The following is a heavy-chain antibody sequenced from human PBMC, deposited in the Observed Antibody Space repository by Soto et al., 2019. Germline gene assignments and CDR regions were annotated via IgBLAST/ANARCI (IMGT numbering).Heavy chain of an antibody. CDR1: GGSISSVGYY. Sequence: QVQLQESGPGLVKPSQTLSLTCTVSGGSISSVGYYWSWIRQHPGKGLAWIGYIYYSGSTYYNPPLKSRFTISVDTSKNQFSLKLSSVTAADTAVYYCARSQGGRYSDTAVGYWGQGTLVTVSS. J-gene: IGHJ4*02. V-gene: IGHV4-31*03. D-gene: IGHD6-13*01. CDR2: IYYSGST. CDR3: ARSQGGRYSDTAVGY.